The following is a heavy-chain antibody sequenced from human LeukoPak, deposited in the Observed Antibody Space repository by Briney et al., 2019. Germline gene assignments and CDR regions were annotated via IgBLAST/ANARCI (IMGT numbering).Heavy chain of an antibody. V-gene: IGHV4-34*01. CDR2: INHSGST. Sequence: SETLSPTCAVYGGSFSGYYWSWIRQPPGKGLEWIGEINHSGSTNYNPSLKSRVTISVDASKNQFSLKLSSVTAADTAVYYCARIRWLALGYYYYYYMDVWGKGTTVTVSS. CDR3: ARIRWLALGYYYYYYMDV. CDR1: GGSFSGYY. D-gene: IGHD6-19*01. J-gene: IGHJ6*03.